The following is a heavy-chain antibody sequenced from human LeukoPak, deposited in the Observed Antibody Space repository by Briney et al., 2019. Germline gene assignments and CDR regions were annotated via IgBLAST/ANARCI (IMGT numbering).Heavy chain of an antibody. CDR2: IVVGSGNT. J-gene: IGHJ6*02. CDR3: AAAGIAARPYYYYGMDV. V-gene: IGHV1-58*01. D-gene: IGHD6-6*01. CDR1: GFTFTSSA. Sequence: SVTVSCTSSGFTFTSSAVQWVRQARGQRLEWIGWIVVGSGNTNYAQKFQERVTITRDMSTSTAYMELSSLRSEDTAVYYCAAAGIAARPYYYYGMDVWGQGTTVTVSS.